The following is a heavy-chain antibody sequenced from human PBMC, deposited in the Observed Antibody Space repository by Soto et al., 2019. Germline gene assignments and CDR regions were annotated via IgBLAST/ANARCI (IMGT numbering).Heavy chain of an antibody. D-gene: IGHD3-3*01. CDR3: ARSVGYDFWSGYSIKNWFDP. CDR2: INAGNGNT. CDR1: GYTFTSYA. V-gene: IGHV1-3*01. J-gene: IGHJ5*02. Sequence: QVQLVQSGAEVKKPGASVKVSCKASGYTFTSYAMHWVRQDPGQRLEWMGWINAGNGNTKYSQKFQGRVTITRDTSASTAYMELSSLRSEDTAVYYCARSVGYDFWSGYSIKNWFDPWGQGTLVTVSS.